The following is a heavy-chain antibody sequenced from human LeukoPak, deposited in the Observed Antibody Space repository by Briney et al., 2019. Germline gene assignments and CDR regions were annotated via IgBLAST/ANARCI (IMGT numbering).Heavy chain of an antibody. V-gene: IGHV4-61*02. D-gene: IGHD3-22*01. CDR3: ARESSGYPYYFDF. J-gene: IGHJ4*02. CDR2: IYSSGST. Sequence: SQTLSLTCTVSGGSISSGSNSWNWIRQPAGKDPEWIGRIYSSGSTSYSPSLKSRVTISVDTSKKQFSLTLSSVTAADTAVYYCARESSGYPYYFDFWGQGTLVTLSS. CDR1: GGSISSGSNS.